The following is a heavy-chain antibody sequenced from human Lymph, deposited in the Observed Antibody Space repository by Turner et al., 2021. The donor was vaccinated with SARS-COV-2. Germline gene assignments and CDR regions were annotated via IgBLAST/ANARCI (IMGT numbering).Heavy chain of an antibody. CDR2: ISYDGSNN. V-gene: IGHV3-30-3*01. CDR1: GFTFNNYP. J-gene: IGHJ4*02. D-gene: IGHD3-10*01. Sequence: QVQLVESGGGVVQPGRSLRLSCAASGFTFNNYPMHWVRQAPGKGLEWVAVISYDGSNNYYADSVKGRFTISRDNSKNTLYLQMNSLRAEDTAVYYCARDSSGSGTLDYWGQGTLVTVSS. CDR3: ARDSSGSGTLDY.